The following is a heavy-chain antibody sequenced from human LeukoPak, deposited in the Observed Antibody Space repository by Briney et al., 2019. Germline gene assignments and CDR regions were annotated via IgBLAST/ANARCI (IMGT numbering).Heavy chain of an antibody. CDR3: AKGLTTVTKGLGMDV. Sequence: PGGSLRLSCAASGFTFSSYAMSWVRQAPGKGLEWVSAISGSGGSTYYADSVKGRFTISRDNSKNTLYLQMNSLRAEETAVYYCAKGLTTVTKGLGMDVWGKGTTVTVSS. CDR1: GFTFSSYA. CDR2: ISGSGGST. J-gene: IGHJ6*03. D-gene: IGHD4-17*01. V-gene: IGHV3-23*01.